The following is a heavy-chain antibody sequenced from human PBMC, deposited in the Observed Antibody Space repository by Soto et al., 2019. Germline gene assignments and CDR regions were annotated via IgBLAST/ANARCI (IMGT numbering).Heavy chain of an antibody. J-gene: IGHJ5*02. V-gene: IGHV3-74*01. CDR1: GFTFSSYW. Sequence: EVQLVESGGGLVQPGGSLRLSCAASGFTFSSYWMHWVRQAPGKGLVWVSRINSDGSSTSYADSVKGRFTISRDNAKNTLYLQMNSLRAEDTAVYYCARDPTDYGGNSAFPSNWFDPWGQGTLVTVSS. D-gene: IGHD4-17*01. CDR3: ARDPTDYGGNSAFPSNWFDP. CDR2: INSDGSST.